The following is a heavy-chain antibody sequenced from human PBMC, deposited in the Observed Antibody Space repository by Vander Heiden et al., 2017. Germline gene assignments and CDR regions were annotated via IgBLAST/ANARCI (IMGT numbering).Heavy chain of an antibody. V-gene: IGHV1-18*01. CDR2: ISAYNGNT. D-gene: IGHD3-9*01. Sequence: QVQLVQSGAEVKKPGASVKVSCKASGYTFTSYGISWVRQAPGQGLEWLGWISAYNGNTNYAQKLQGRVTMTTDTSTSTAYMELRSLRSDDTAVYYCARVAQVLRYFAYGMDVWGQGTTVTVSS. CDR3: ARVAQVLRYFAYGMDV. J-gene: IGHJ6*02. CDR1: GYTFTSYG.